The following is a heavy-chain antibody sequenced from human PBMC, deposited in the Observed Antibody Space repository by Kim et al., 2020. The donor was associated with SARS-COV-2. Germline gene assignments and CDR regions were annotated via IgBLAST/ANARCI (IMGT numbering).Heavy chain of an antibody. V-gene: IGHV3-43*01. Sequence: GGSLRLSCAASGFTVDDYTMHWVRQAPGKGLESASLISWAGGSTYYADSVKGRFTISRDNSKNSLYLQMNSLRTEDTALDYCAKDGSSSWRGAYYFDYLGQGTLVTVSS. CDR3: AKDGSSSWRGAYYFDY. J-gene: IGHJ4*02. D-gene: IGHD6-13*01. CDR1: GFTVDDYT. CDR2: ISWAGGST.